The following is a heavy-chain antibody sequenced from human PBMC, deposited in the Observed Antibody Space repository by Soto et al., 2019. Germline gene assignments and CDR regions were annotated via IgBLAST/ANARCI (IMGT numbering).Heavy chain of an antibody. Sequence: SETLSLTCTVAGGYISSSCCYWGWIRQTPGKGLEFIGSMYYSGTTYYNPSLKSRVTISVDTSKNQFTLKLISVTAADTAVYYCAVVDSTGNWFDPWGEGALVTVS. CDR3: AVVDSTGNWFDP. CDR1: GGYISSSCCY. J-gene: IGHJ5*02. CDR2: MYYSGTT. V-gene: IGHV4-39*01. D-gene: IGHD6-25*01.